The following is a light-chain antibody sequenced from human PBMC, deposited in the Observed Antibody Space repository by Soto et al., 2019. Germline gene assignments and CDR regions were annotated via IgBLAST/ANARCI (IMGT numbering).Light chain of an antibody. CDR1: QSISSW. J-gene: IGKJ1*01. CDR3: QQYNSYPWT. V-gene: IGKV1-5*03. Sequence: DLQMTQSPSTLSASVGDRVTITCRASQSISSWLAWYQQKPGKAPKLLIYKASSLESRVPSRFSGSGSGTEFTLTISSLQPDDFATYYCQQYNSYPWTFGQGTKVEIK. CDR2: KAS.